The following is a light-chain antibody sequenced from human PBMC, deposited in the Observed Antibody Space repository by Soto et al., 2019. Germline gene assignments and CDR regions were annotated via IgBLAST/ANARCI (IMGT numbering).Light chain of an antibody. CDR2: LGS. Sequence: DIVMTQSPLSLPVTPGEPASISCRSSQSLLHRNGYNYVDWYLQKPGQSPQVLISLGSNRASGVPDRFSGSGSGTDFTLKISRVEAEDVGVSYCMQALQTPRTFGQGTKVEIK. CDR3: MQALQTPRT. J-gene: IGKJ1*01. CDR1: QSLLHRNGYNY. V-gene: IGKV2-28*01.